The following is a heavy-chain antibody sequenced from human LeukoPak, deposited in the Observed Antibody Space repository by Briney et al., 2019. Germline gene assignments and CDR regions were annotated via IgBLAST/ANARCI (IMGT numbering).Heavy chain of an antibody. V-gene: IGHV1-18*01. Sequence: GASVKVSCKASGYTFTSYGISWVRQAPGQGLEWMGWISAYNGNTNYAQKLQGRVTMTTDTSTSTAYMELRSLRSDDTAVYYCARVRDIVVVVAATREADYWGQGTLVTVSS. D-gene: IGHD2-15*01. CDR2: ISAYNGNT. J-gene: IGHJ4*02. CDR1: GYTFTSYG. CDR3: ARVRDIVVVVAATREADY.